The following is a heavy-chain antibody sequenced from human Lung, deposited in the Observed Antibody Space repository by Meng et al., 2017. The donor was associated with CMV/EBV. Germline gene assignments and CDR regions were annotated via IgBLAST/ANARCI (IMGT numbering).Heavy chain of an antibody. D-gene: IGHD6-19*01. J-gene: IGHJ4*02. V-gene: IGHV3-21*01. CDR1: GFILSRHS. CDR2: ISSSSSSI. CDR3: SRKPRYSSGCYDY. Sequence: LSLTCAASGFILSRHSMNWVRQAPGKGLEWVSSISSSSSSIYYADSVKGRFTVSRDNAKNSLYLQMDSLRVDDTAVYYCSRKPRYSSGCYDYWGQGTLVTVSS.